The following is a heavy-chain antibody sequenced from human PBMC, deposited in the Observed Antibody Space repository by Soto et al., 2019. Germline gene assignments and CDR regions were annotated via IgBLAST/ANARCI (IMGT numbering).Heavy chain of an antibody. Sequence: SETLSLTCAVSGGSISSGGYSWSWIRQPPGKGLEWIGYIYHSGSTYYNPSLKSRVTISVDRSKNQFSLKLSSVTAADTAVYYCVRGSGKHYYAMDVWGQGTTVTVSS. D-gene: IGHD3-10*01. J-gene: IGHJ6*02. CDR1: GGSISSGGYS. CDR2: IYHSGST. CDR3: VRGSGKHYYAMDV. V-gene: IGHV4-30-2*01.